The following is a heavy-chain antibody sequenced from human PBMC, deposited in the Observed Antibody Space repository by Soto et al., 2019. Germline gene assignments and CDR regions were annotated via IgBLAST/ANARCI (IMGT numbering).Heavy chain of an antibody. CDR3: ARGGTAEADF. D-gene: IGHD2-21*02. Sequence: QAQLVQSGAEVKEPGASVKVSCKASGYTFTGYGITWVRQAPGQGLEWMGWASPLSATTNYASKFQGRVTMTTDTSTNMAYMELRSLRSDDTAVYYCARGGTAEADFWGQGTLVTVSS. CDR2: ASPLSATT. V-gene: IGHV1-18*01. CDR1: GYTFTGYG. J-gene: IGHJ4*02.